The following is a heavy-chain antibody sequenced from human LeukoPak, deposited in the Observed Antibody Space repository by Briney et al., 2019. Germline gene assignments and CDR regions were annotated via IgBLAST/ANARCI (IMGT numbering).Heavy chain of an antibody. Sequence: PGGSLRLSCAASGFTFSSYSMNWVRQAPGKGLEWVSSISSSSSCIYYADSVKGRFTISRDNAKNSLYLQMNSLRAEDTAVYYCARGATYDSSGYYIYYYGMVVWGQGTTVTVSS. V-gene: IGHV3-21*01. D-gene: IGHD3-22*01. CDR2: ISSSSSCI. CDR3: ARGATYDSSGYYIYYYGMVV. CDR1: GFTFSSYS. J-gene: IGHJ6*02.